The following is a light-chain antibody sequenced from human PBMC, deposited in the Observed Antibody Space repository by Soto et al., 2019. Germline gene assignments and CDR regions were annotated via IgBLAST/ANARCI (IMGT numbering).Light chain of an antibody. Sequence: EIVLTQSPGTLSLSPGERATLSCRASQSVSSNLAWYQQKLGQAPRLLIYGASTRATGIPARFSGSGSGTEFTLTISSLQSEDFAVYYCQQYNNWPQTFGQGTKVDIK. CDR3: QQYNNWPQT. J-gene: IGKJ1*01. V-gene: IGKV3-15*01. CDR1: QSVSSN. CDR2: GAS.